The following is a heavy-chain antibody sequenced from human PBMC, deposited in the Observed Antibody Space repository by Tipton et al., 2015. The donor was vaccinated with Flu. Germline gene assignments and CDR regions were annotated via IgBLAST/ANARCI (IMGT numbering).Heavy chain of an antibody. V-gene: IGHV3-53*01. CDR1: GFTVSSNY. D-gene: IGHD2-2*01. J-gene: IGHJ4*02. CDR3: ARGRGYCVTTTCLLPFDF. CDR2: IYSGGST. Sequence: QLVQSGGGLIQRGGSLRLSCVVSGFTVSSNYMTWVRQAPGKGLGWVSVIYSGGSTKYADSVKGRFTISRDNSKNTLYLQMNSLRAEDTAVYYCARGRGYCVTTTCLLPFDFWGQGTLVTVSS.